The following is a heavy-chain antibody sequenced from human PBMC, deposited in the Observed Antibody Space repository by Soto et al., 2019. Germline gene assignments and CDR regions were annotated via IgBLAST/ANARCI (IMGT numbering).Heavy chain of an antibody. CDR2: LYNAGST. J-gene: IGHJ4*02. CDR1: GGSISRYY. D-gene: IGHD2-2*01. V-gene: IGHV4-59*01. CDR3: ARDYYSGYCIRTSCYAYYFEY. Sequence: SETLSLTCTVSGGSISRYYWSWIRQPPGKGLEWIGYLYNAGSTIYNPSLKSRVTISVDMSQNQFSLNLNYVTAADTAVYYCARDYYSGYCIRTSCYAYYFEYWGQGTLVTVS.